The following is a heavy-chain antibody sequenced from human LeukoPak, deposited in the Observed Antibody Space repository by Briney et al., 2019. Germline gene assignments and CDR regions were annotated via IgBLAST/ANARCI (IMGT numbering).Heavy chain of an antibody. D-gene: IGHD3-22*01. Sequence: GGSLRLSCAASGFTFSNAWMSWVRQAPGKGLEWVGRIKSKTDGGTTDYAAPVKGRFTISRDDSKNTLYLQMNSLRAEDTAVYYCAKDPYYDSSGFPFEPDFDYWGQGTLVTVSS. V-gene: IGHV3-15*01. J-gene: IGHJ4*02. CDR2: IKSKTDGGTT. CDR1: GFTFSNAW. CDR3: AKDPYYDSSGFPFEPDFDY.